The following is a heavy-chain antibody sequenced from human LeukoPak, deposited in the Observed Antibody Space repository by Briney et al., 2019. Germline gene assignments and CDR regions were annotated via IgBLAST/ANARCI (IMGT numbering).Heavy chain of an antibody. CDR3: ARGHSEVDTAMNLIFPVLRFDY. V-gene: IGHV1-2*02. CDR2: INPNSGGT. Sequence: GASVKVSCKASGYTFTGYYMHWVRQAPGQGLEWMGWINPNSGGTNYAQKFQGRVTMTRDTSISTAYMELSRLRSDDTAVYYCARGHSEVDTAMNLIFPVLRFDYWGQGTLVTVSS. CDR1: GYTFTGYY. J-gene: IGHJ4*02. D-gene: IGHD5-18*01.